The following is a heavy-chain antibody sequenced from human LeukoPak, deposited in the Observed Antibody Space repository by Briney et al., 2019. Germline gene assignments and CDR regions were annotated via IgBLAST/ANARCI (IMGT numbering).Heavy chain of an antibody. V-gene: IGHV4-34*01. CDR3: YGNTGYSSGWSMELDY. CDR2: INHSGST. Sequence: PSETLSLTCTVSGGSISSYYWSWIRQPPGKGLEWIGEINHSGSTNYNPSLKSRVTISVDTSKNQFSLKLSSVTAADTAVYYCYGNTGYSSGWSMELDYWGQGTLVTVPS. D-gene: IGHD6-19*01. CDR1: GGSISSYY. J-gene: IGHJ4*02.